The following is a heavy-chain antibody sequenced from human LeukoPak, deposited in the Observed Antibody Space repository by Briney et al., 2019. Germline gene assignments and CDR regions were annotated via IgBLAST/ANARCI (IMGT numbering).Heavy chain of an antibody. V-gene: IGHV3-30-3*01. CDR3: ARERTGFDY. CDR2: ISYDGSNK. Sequence: GRSLRLSCAASGFTFSSYAMHWVRQAPGKGLEWVAVISYDGSNKYYADSVKGRFTISRDNSKNTLYLQMNSLRAEDTAVYYYARERTGFDYWGQGTLVTVSS. J-gene: IGHJ4*02. D-gene: IGHD3/OR15-3a*01. CDR1: GFTFSSYA.